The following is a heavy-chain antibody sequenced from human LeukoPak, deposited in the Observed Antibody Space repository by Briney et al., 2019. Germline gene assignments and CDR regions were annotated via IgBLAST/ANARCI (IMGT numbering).Heavy chain of an antibody. Sequence: GGSLRLSCAASGFTFSSYGMSWVRQAPGEGLEWVSGISGSGGSTYYADSVKGRFTISRDNPKNTLYLQMNSLRAEDTAVYYCAKAHLDSSGYYRFDYWGQGTLVTVSS. CDR1: GFTFSSYG. V-gene: IGHV3-23*01. CDR3: AKAHLDSSGYYRFDY. CDR2: ISGSGGST. J-gene: IGHJ4*02. D-gene: IGHD3-22*01.